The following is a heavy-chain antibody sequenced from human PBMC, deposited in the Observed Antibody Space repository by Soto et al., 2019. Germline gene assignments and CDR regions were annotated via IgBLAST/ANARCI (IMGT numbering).Heavy chain of an antibody. Sequence: EVQLVESGGGLVQPGGSLRLSCAASGFTVSSNYMSWVRQAQGKGLEWVSVIYSGGSTYYADSVKGRFTISRDNSKNTLYLQMNSLRAEDTAVYYCARDTHLGELSLGYWGQGTLVTVSS. V-gene: IGHV3-66*01. D-gene: IGHD3-16*02. CDR1: GFTVSSNY. CDR3: ARDTHLGELSLGY. J-gene: IGHJ4*02. CDR2: IYSGGST.